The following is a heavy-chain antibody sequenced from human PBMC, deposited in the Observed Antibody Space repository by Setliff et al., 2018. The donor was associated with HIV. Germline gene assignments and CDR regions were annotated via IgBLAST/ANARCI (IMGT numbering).Heavy chain of an antibody. V-gene: IGHV4-39*01. J-gene: IGHJ4*02. CDR2: VYYSGGT. D-gene: IGHD5-12*01. CDR3: ARLGDSGYDFRGYFDY. CDR1: GGSVSDTSYY. Sequence: SETLSLTCTVSGGSVSDTSYYWGWIRQPPGKGLEWLSNVYYSGGTYYNPSLNSRVTISVDTSRNQFSLKLTSVTAADTALYFCARLGDSGYDFRGYFDYWGQGKLVTVSS.